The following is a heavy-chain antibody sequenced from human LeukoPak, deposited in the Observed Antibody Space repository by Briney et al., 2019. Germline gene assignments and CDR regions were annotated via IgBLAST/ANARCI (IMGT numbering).Heavy chain of an antibody. Sequence: PGGSLRLSCAAPGFTFSSYWMNWVRQAPGKGLEWVANIKQDGSDKNYVDSVKGRFTISRDNAKDSLYLQMNGLRADDTAVYYCVRGSGWLTSHWGQGTMVTVSS. CDR1: GFTFSSYW. CDR3: VRGSGWLTSH. CDR2: IKQDGSDK. J-gene: IGHJ3*01. V-gene: IGHV3-7*04. D-gene: IGHD6-19*01.